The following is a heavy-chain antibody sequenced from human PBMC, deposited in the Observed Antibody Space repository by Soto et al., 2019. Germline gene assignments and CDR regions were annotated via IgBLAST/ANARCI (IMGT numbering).Heavy chain of an antibody. CDR3: AHSRNLITEDAQVGDFDS. CDR1: GFSLTTDGEG. Sequence: QITLKESGPTLVKPTQTLTLTCSFSGFSLTTDGEGVGWVRQTPGEALEGLALIYWDDDERYSPSLKTRLTITKDTSKNQVVLIMTIIAPMDTATYDCAHSRNLITEDAQVGDFDSWGQGTMVTVSS. CDR2: IYWDDDE. D-gene: IGHD3-10*01. J-gene: IGHJ4*02. V-gene: IGHV2-5*02.